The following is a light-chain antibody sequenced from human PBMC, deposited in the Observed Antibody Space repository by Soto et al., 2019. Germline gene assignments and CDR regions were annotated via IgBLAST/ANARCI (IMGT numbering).Light chain of an antibody. CDR3: QQYGSSFWT. Sequence: PGERAALSCMSSQSVSSSYLAWYQHKPGQAPRLLIYGASNRATGIPDRFSGSGSGTDFTLTISRLEPEDFAVYFCQQYGSSFWTFGQGTKVDIK. CDR1: QSVSSSY. J-gene: IGKJ1*01. CDR2: GAS. V-gene: IGKV3-20*01.